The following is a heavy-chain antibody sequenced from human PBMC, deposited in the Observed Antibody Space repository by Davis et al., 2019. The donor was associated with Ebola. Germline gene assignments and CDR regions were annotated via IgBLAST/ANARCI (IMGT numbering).Heavy chain of an antibody. J-gene: IGHJ6*02. Sequence: ASVKVSCKASGYTFINYDIAWVRQATGQGLEWMGWMNPNSGNTGYAQKFQGRVIMTRNTSINTAYMQVSSLRSEDTAVYYCARSPTVIHYYYYYGMDVWGQGTTVTVSS. CDR2: MNPNSGNT. D-gene: IGHD4-17*01. V-gene: IGHV1-8*01. CDR1: GYTFINYD. CDR3: ARSPTVIHYYYYYGMDV.